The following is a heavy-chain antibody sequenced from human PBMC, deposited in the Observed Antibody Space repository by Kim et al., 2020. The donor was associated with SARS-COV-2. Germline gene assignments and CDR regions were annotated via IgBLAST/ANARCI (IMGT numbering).Heavy chain of an antibody. J-gene: IGHJ6*02. CDR3: ARDSGHGSGSYSRNYYYGMDV. CDR2: IIPIFGTA. V-gene: IGHV1-69*13. Sequence: SVKVSCKASGGTFSSYAISWVRQAPGQGLEWMGGIIPIFGTANYAQKFQGRVTITADESTSTAYMELSSLRSEDTAVYYCARDSGHGSGSYSRNYYYGMDVWGQGTTVTVSS. CDR1: GGTFSSYA. D-gene: IGHD3-10*01.